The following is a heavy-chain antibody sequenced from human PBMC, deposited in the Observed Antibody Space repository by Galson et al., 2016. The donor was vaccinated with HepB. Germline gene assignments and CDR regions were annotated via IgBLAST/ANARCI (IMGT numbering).Heavy chain of an antibody. CDR3: AGDNGRLGELSLLDY. V-gene: IGHV4-4*02. CDR1: GGSISSSDW. CDR2: IFHSGST. J-gene: IGHJ4*02. D-gene: IGHD3-16*02. Sequence: SETLSLTCAVSGGSISSSDWWSWVRQPPGKGLEWIGEIFHSGSTNYNPSLKSRVTISVDKSKNQVSLKLSSVTAADTAGDYWAGDNGRLGELSLLDYWGQRTLVTVSS.